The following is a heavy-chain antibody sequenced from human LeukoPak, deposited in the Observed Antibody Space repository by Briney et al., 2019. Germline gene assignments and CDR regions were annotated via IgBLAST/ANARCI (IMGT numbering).Heavy chain of an antibody. CDR3: ARDLYSYGSYYYYYGMDV. J-gene: IGHJ6*02. V-gene: IGHV3-74*01. D-gene: IGHD5-18*01. CDR1: GFTFSSYW. CDR2: INSDGSST. Sequence: GGSLRLSCAASGFTFSSYWMHWVRQAPGKGLVWVSRINSDGSSTSYADSVKGRFTISRDNAKNTLYLQMNSLRAEDTAVYYCARDLYSYGSYYYYYGMDVWGQGTTATVSS.